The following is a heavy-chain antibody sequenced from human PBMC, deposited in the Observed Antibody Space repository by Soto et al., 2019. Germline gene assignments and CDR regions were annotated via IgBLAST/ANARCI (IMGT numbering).Heavy chain of an antibody. Sequence: QVHLVQSGAEVKKPGASVKVSCKASGYTFTSYGISWVRQAPGQGLEWMVWISAYNGNTKDAQKLQGRVTMTTDTSTSTACMELRSLRSDDTAVYYCARDAAVGLFDYWGQGTRVTVSS. J-gene: IGHJ4*02. CDR2: ISAYNGNT. CDR3: ARDAAVGLFDY. D-gene: IGHD1-26*01. CDR1: GYTFTSYG. V-gene: IGHV1-18*01.